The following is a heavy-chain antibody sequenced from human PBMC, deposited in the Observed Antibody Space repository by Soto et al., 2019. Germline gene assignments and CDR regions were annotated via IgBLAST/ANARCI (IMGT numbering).Heavy chain of an antibody. CDR3: AKDQGRDGYNWAYYYYGMDV. D-gene: IGHD5-12*01. CDR2: ISYDGSNK. Sequence: GGSLRLSCAASGFTFSSYGMHWVRQAPGKGLEWVAVISYDGSNKYYADSVKGRFTISRDNSKNTLYLQMNSLRAEDTAVYYCAKDQGRDGYNWAYYYYGMDVWGQGTTVTVSS. J-gene: IGHJ6*02. V-gene: IGHV3-30*18. CDR1: GFTFSSYG.